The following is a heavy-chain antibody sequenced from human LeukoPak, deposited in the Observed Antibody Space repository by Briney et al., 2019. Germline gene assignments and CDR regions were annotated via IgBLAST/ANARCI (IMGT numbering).Heavy chain of an antibody. D-gene: IGHD1-26*01. CDR1: GDTFSSYA. CDR3: ARDRGEGRWELPDAFDF. V-gene: IGHV1-69*06. CDR2: IIPIFGAA. Sequence: SVKVSCKASGDTFSSYAISWVRQAPGQGLEWMGGIIPIFGAANYAQKFQGRVTITADKSTSTAYMEMSSLRSEDTAVYYCARDRGEGRWELPDAFDFWGQGTMVTVSS. J-gene: IGHJ3*01.